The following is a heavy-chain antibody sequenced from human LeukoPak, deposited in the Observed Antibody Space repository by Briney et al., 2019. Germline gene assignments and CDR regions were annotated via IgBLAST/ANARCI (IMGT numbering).Heavy chain of an antibody. Sequence: QPGRSLRLSCAASGFTFSNHGMHWVRQAPGKGLEWVAVIWYDGSSKYYADSVKGRFTISRDNSKNTLYLQMNSLRTEDTALYYCAKILYGGNSDYYYYGMDVWGQGTTVTVSS. CDR2: IWYDGSSK. V-gene: IGHV3-33*06. D-gene: IGHD4-23*01. CDR3: AKILYGGNSDYYYYGMDV. CDR1: GFTFSNHG. J-gene: IGHJ6*02.